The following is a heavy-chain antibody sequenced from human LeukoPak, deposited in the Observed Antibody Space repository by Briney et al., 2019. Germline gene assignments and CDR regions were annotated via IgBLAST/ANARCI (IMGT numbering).Heavy chain of an antibody. CDR1: GFTFSSYA. Sequence: GGSLRLSCAASGFTFSSYAMSWVRQAPGKGLEWVSTVSSSGSHTYYADSVRGRFTISRDNSKNTLYPQMNSLRAEDTAIFYCAKAVIKDTSGYPSAFDIWGQGTMVTVSS. J-gene: IGHJ3*02. CDR3: AKAVIKDTSGYPSAFDI. V-gene: IGHV3-23*01. D-gene: IGHD3-3*01. CDR2: VSSSGSHT.